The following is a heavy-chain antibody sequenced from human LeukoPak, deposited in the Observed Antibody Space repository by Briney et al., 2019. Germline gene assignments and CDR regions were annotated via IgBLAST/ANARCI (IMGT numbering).Heavy chain of an antibody. CDR3: ARTYDILTGYQGYFDY. CDR2: TWYDGSNK. V-gene: IGHV3-33*01. D-gene: IGHD3-9*01. Sequence: GGSLRLSCATSGFSFSIYGMHWVRQAQGKGLEWVALTWYDGSNKNYADSVKGRFTISRDNSKNTLYLQMNSLRAEDTAVYYCARTYDILTGYQGYFDYWGQGTLVTVSS. CDR1: GFSFSIYG. J-gene: IGHJ4*02.